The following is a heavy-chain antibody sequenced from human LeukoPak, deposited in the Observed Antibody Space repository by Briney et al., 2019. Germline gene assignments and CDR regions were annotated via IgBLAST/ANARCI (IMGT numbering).Heavy chain of an antibody. CDR2: IYYSGST. CDR3: ARLVQNWFDP. Sequence: SETLSLTCTVSGGSISSYYWSWIRQPPGKGLEWIGYIYYSGSTNYNPSLKSRVTISLDTSKNDFSLKLSYVTAADTAVYYCARLVQNWFDPWGQGTLVTVSS. J-gene: IGHJ5*02. V-gene: IGHV4-59*08. CDR1: GGSISSYY.